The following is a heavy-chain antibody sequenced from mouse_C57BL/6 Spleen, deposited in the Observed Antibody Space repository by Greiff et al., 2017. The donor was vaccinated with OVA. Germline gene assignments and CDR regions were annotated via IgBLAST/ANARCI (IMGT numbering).Heavy chain of an antibody. CDR1: GFTFSSYA. D-gene: IGHD4-1*01. CDR2: ISDGGSNT. CDR3: ASWGANCEDYFGY. Sequence: EVQGVESGGGLVKPGGSLKLSCAASGFTFSSYAMSWVSQTPEKRLEWVATISDGGSNTYYPDNVKGRFTMSRDNAKNNLYLQRSHLESEDTAMYYCASWGANCEDYFGYWGQGTTLTVSS. V-gene: IGHV5-4*01. J-gene: IGHJ2*01.